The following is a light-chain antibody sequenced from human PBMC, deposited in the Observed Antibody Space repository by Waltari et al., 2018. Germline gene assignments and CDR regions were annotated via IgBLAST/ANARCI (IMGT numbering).Light chain of an antibody. CDR2: EFN. CDR1: KSDIGGWDR. CDR3: SSYTDNTVL. V-gene: IGLV2-18*02. Sequence: QSALTQPPSVSGSPGQSVTISCPATKSDIGGWDRVSWYQQAPGSAPKLILFEFNNPPYGVPARFSGSKSSNTASLTISGLQTEDEADYYCSSYTDNTVLFGGGTKLTVL. J-gene: IGLJ2*01.